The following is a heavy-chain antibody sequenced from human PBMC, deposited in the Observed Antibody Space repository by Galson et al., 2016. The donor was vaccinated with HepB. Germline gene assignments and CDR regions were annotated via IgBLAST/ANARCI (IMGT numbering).Heavy chain of an antibody. V-gene: IGHV4-30-2*01. CDR3: ARAGRGTSPPYYFHGMDV. CDR2: VFHNGST. Sequence: TLSLTCAVSGGSITSAGYSWSWIRQPPGKGLEWIGYVFHNGSTYYNPSLKSRVAISVDRSKIHFSLNMSSVTDADTAVYYCARAGRGTSPPYYFHGMDVRGRGTMVTVSS. CDR1: GGSITSAGYS. J-gene: IGHJ6*04. D-gene: IGHD3-10*01.